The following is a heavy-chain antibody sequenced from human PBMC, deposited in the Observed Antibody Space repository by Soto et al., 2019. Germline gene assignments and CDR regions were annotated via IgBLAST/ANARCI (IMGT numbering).Heavy chain of an antibody. V-gene: IGHV1-69*13. CDR3: AREGRDGYNLYYFDY. J-gene: IGHJ4*02. CDR2: IIPIFGTA. D-gene: IGHD5-12*01. Sequence: ASVKVSCKASGGTFSSYAISWVRQAPGQGLEWMGGIIPIFGTANYAQKFQGRVTITADESTSTAYMELSSLRSEDTAVYYCAREGRDGYNLYYFDYWGQGTLVTVS. CDR1: GGTFSSYA.